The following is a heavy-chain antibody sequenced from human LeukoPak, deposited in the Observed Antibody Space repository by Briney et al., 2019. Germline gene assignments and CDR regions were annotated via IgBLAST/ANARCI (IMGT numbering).Heavy chain of an antibody. V-gene: IGHV1-8*01. D-gene: IGHD2-2*01. CDR1: GYTFTNYD. Sequence: ASVKVSCKASGYTFTNYDINWGRHAPGQGLEWMGYMSLNSGNTAYAQNFQGRVTMTSSASISTVYMELSSLTSDDTAVYYCAGCSSTSCYDYFQHWGQGTQVTVSS. CDR2: MSLNSGNT. CDR3: AGCSSTSCYDYFQH. J-gene: IGHJ1*01.